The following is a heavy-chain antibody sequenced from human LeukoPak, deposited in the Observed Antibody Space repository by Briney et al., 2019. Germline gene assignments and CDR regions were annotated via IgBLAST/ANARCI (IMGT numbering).Heavy chain of an antibody. Sequence: GGSLRLSCAASGFIFSSYAMSWVRQAPRKGLEWVSAISETGDGTFYSDSAKGRFTISRDNSKNTLYLQMNSLRADDTAVYYCVKGGYTYAYGYWGQGTLATVS. V-gene: IGHV3-23*01. CDR3: VKGGYTYAYGY. CDR2: ISETGDGT. J-gene: IGHJ4*02. D-gene: IGHD5-18*01. CDR1: GFIFSSYA.